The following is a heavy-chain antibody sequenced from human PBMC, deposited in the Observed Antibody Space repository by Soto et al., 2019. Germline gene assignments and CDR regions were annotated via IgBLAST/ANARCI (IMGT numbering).Heavy chain of an antibody. Sequence: QVQLVQSGAEVKKPGSSVKVSCKASGGTFSSYTISWVRQAPGQGLEWMGRIIPILGIANYAQKFRGRVTITADKPTSTAYMGRSSLRSEDTAVYYCASISGVPPYSSSPGDYGGKGTLVTVSS. CDR3: ASISGVPPYSSSPGDY. J-gene: IGHJ4*02. CDR1: GGTFSSYT. CDR2: IIPILGIA. V-gene: IGHV1-69*02. D-gene: IGHD6-6*01.